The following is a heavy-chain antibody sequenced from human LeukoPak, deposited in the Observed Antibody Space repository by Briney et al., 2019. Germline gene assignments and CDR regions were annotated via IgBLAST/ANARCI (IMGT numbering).Heavy chain of an antibody. D-gene: IGHD3-22*01. Sequence: GGSLRLSCAASRFTFSSYGMHWVRQAPGKGLEWVAVISYDGSNKYYADSVKGRFTISRDNSKNTLYLQMNSLRAEDTAVYYCAKDPRSGYYYSLGMDVWGQGTTVTVSS. CDR3: AKDPRSGYYYSLGMDV. V-gene: IGHV3-30*18. J-gene: IGHJ6*02. CDR1: RFTFSSYG. CDR2: ISYDGSNK.